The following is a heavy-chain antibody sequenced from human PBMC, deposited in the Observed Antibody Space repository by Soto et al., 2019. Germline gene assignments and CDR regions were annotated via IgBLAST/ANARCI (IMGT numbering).Heavy chain of an antibody. CDR2: IYPGDSDT. Sequence: SSSSYYWGWVRQMPGKGLEWMGIIYPGDSDTRYSPSFQGQVTISADKSISTAYLQWSSLKASDTAMYYCARGGDYGEPDPYYYYYYMDVWGKGTTVTVSS. CDR3: ARGGDYGEPDPYYYYYYMDV. D-gene: IGHD4-17*01. V-gene: IGHV5-51*01. CDR1: SSSSYY. J-gene: IGHJ6*03.